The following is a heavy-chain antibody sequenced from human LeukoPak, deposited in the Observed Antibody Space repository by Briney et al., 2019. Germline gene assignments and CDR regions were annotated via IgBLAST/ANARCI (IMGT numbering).Heavy chain of an antibody. CDR2: INHSGST. CDR3: ARVDVPYYFDY. CDR1: GGSSSSYY. J-gene: IGHJ4*02. V-gene: IGHV4-34*01. D-gene: IGHD2-2*01. Sequence: SETLSLTCAVYGGSSSSYYWSWIRQPPGKGLEWIGEINHSGSTSYKPSLKSRVTISVDTSKNQFSLKLSSVTAADTAVYYCARVDVPYYFDYWGQGTLVTVSS.